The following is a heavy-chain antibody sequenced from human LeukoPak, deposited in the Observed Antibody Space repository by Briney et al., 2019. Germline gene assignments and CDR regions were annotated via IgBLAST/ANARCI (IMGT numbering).Heavy chain of an antibody. D-gene: IGHD5-18*01. CDR2: IHHSGSA. J-gene: IGHJ4*02. CDR3: ASSNATTQLKNSYGLYYFDY. V-gene: IGHV4-30-2*01. Sequence: SETLSLTCAVSGGSISSGSYSWSWIRQPPGKGLEWIGNIHHSGSAYYNPSLKSRVTISVDTSKNQFSLKLSSVTAADTAVYYCASSNATTQLKNSYGLYYFDYWGQGTLVTVSS. CDR1: GGSISSGSYS.